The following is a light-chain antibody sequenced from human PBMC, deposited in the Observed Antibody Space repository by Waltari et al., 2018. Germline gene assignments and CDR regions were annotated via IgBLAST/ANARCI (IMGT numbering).Light chain of an antibody. CDR1: QSLTKKY. CDR3: QQYGSSIMYT. CDR2: GAS. Sequence: VLTQSPGTLSLSPGERATLSCRTSQSLTKKYLAWYQQKPGQAPRLLIYGASGRAAGIPDRFSGSGSGTYFSLTISRLEPEDFAVYYCQQYGSSIMYTFGQGTKLEIK. V-gene: IGKV3-20*01. J-gene: IGKJ2*01.